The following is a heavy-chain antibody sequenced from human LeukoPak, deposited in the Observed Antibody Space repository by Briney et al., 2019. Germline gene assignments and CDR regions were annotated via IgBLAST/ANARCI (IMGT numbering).Heavy chain of an antibody. CDR1: GFTFSSYA. Sequence: SLRLSCAASGFTFSSYAMHWVRQAPGKGLEWVAVISYDGSNKYYADSVKGRFTISRDNSKNTLYLQMNSLRAEDTAVYYCAREPYDSSGYYYFDYWGQGTLVTVSS. J-gene: IGHJ4*02. CDR3: AREPYDSSGYYYFDY. CDR2: ISYDGSNK. D-gene: IGHD3-22*01. V-gene: IGHV3-30-3*01.